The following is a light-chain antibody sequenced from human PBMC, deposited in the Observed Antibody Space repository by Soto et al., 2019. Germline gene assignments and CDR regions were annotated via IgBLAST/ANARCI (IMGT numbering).Light chain of an antibody. J-gene: IGKJ2*03. Sequence: EIVMTQSPATLSVSPGERVTLSCRASQSVGSYLAWFQQKPGQPPRVLIYGATTTATGIPARFSGSGSGTEFTLTISRLQSEDFAIYYCLQYNNWYSFGQGTKLEIK. CDR3: LQYNNWYS. CDR1: QSVGSY. CDR2: GAT. V-gene: IGKV3-15*01.